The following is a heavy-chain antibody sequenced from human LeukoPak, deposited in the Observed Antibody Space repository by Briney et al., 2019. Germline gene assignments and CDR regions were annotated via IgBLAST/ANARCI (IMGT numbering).Heavy chain of an antibody. CDR2: MNPNSGNT. V-gene: IGHV1-8*01. CDR1: GYTFTSYD. Sequence: ASVKVSCKASGYTFTSYDISWVRQATGQGLEWMGWMNPNSGNTRYAQKFQGRVTTTRNTSISTAYMELSSLRSEDTAVYYCARGQRVEMATIQPWGQGTLVTVSS. J-gene: IGHJ5*02. CDR3: ARGQRVEMATIQP. D-gene: IGHD5-24*01.